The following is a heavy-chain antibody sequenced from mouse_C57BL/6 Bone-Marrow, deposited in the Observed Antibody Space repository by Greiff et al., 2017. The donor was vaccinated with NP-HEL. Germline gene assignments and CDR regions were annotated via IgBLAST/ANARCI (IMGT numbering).Heavy chain of an antibody. CDR3: TRGGFITTVVAGYYYAMDY. D-gene: IGHD1-1*01. CDR1: GYTFTSYW. V-gene: IGHV1-5*01. J-gene: IGHJ4*01. Sequence: EVQLQQSGTVLARPGASVKMSCKTSGYTFTSYWMHWVKQRPGQGLEWIGAKLTAVTSASTAYMELSSLTNEDSAVYYCTRGGFITTVVAGYYYAMDYWGQGTSVTVSS.